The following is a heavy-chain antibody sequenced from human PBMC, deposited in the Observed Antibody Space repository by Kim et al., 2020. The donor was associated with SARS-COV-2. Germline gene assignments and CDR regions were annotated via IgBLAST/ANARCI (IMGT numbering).Heavy chain of an antibody. CDR3: ARLSYSSSWYSRWFDP. CDR2: IDPSDSYT. CDR1: GYSFTSYW. D-gene: IGHD6-13*01. J-gene: IGHJ5*02. V-gene: IGHV5-10-1*01. Sequence: GESLKISCKGSGYSFTSYWISWVRQMPGKGLEWMGRIDPSDSYTNYSPSFQDHVTISADKSISTAYLQWSSLKASDTAIYYCARLSYSSSWYSRWFDPWGQGTLVTVSS.